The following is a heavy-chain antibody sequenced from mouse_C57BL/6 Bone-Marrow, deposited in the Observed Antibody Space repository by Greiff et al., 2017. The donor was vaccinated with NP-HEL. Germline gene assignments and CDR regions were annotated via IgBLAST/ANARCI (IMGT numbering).Heavy chain of an antibody. D-gene: IGHD1-1*01. Sequence: QVQLQQSGAELVRPGTSVKVSCKASGYAFTNYLIEWVKQRPGQGLEWIGVINPGSGGTNYNEKFKGKATLTADKSSSPAFMQLNSLTSEDSAVYFCARELRWYFDVWGTGTTVTVSS. J-gene: IGHJ1*03. V-gene: IGHV1-54*01. CDR1: GYAFTNYL. CDR2: INPGSGGT. CDR3: ARELRWYFDV.